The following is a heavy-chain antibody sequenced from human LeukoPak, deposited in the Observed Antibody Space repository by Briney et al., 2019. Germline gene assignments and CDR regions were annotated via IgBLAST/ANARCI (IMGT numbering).Heavy chain of an antibody. V-gene: IGHV3-53*01. CDR1: GFTVSSNY. J-gene: IGHJ4*02. D-gene: IGHD5-18*01. CDR2: IYSGGSI. Sequence: PGGSLRLCCAVSGFTVSSNYMTWVRQAAGKGLEWVSVIYSGGSIYYADSVKGRFTISRDISKNTVDLELNSLRAEDTAVYYCASGKETSMAQGYWGQGTLVTVSS. CDR3: ASGKETSMAQGY.